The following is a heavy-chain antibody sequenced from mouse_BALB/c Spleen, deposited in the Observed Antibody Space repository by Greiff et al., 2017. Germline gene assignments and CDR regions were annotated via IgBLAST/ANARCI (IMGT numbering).Heavy chain of an antibody. CDR3: ARRDYDGAMDY. CDR2: IDPANGNT. V-gene: IGHV14-3*02. J-gene: IGHJ4*01. D-gene: IGHD2-4*01. CDR1: GFNIKDTY. Sequence: EVKLMESGAELVKPGASVKLSCTASGFNIKDTYMHWVKQRPEQGLEWIGRIDPANGNTKYDPKFQGKATITADTSSNTAYLQLSSLTSEDTAVYYCARRDYDGAMDYWGQGTSVTVSS.